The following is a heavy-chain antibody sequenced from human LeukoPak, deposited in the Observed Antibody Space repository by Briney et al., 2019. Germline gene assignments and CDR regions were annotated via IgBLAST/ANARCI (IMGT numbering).Heavy chain of an antibody. D-gene: IGHD5-18*01. CDR3: AKVIVSVDTAIDY. Sequence: PGGSLRLSCAASGFTFSSSAMSWVRQAPGQGLEWVSGNSGSGGSTYYADSVKGRFTISRDNSKNTLYLQMNSLRAEDTAVYYCAKVIVSVDTAIDYWGQGTLVTVSS. CDR1: GFTFSSSA. V-gene: IGHV3-23*01. CDR2: NSGSGGST. J-gene: IGHJ4*02.